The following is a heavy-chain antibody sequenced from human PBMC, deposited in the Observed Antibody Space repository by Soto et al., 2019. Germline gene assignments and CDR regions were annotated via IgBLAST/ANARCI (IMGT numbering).Heavy chain of an antibody. Sequence: QVQLVQSGAEVKKPGSSVTVSCKASGGTFSSYTISWVRQAPGQGLEWMGGIIPIFGTANYAQKFQGRVTITANESTITAYMEWSSLRSEDTAVYYCARGNHRWLQLWYFDLWGRGTLVTVSS. CDR1: GGTFSSYT. J-gene: IGHJ2*01. CDR3: ARGNHRWLQLWYFDL. V-gene: IGHV1-69*12. D-gene: IGHD5-12*01. CDR2: IIPIFGTA.